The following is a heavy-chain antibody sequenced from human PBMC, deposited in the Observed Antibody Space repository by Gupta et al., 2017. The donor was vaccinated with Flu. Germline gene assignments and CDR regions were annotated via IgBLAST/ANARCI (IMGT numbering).Heavy chain of an antibody. CDR2: IKSDESSA. J-gene: IGHJ5*02. Sequence: EVQLVESGGGLVQPGGSLRLSCAASGFTFSSYWMHWVRQAPGKGLVWVSRIKSDESSASYADSVKGRFTISRDNAKNTLYLQMNSLRAEDTAVYYCARDGAGDCSGGSCYSWFDPWGQGTLGTVSS. V-gene: IGHV3-74*01. CDR3: ARDGAGDCSGGSCYSWFDP. D-gene: IGHD2-15*01. CDR1: GFTFSSYW.